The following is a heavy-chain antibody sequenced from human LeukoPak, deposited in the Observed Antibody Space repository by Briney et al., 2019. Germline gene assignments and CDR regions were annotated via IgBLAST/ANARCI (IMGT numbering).Heavy chain of an antibody. Sequence: GSSVTVSCKASGGTFSSYAISWVRQAPGHGLEWMGRIIPILGIANYAQKFQGRVTITAYKSTSTAYMELSSLRSEDTAVYYCARAPRAAMVYYYYMDVWGKGTTVTVSS. CDR2: IIPILGIA. J-gene: IGHJ6*03. V-gene: IGHV1-69*04. CDR3: ARAPRAAMVYYYYMDV. D-gene: IGHD5-18*01. CDR1: GGTFSSYA.